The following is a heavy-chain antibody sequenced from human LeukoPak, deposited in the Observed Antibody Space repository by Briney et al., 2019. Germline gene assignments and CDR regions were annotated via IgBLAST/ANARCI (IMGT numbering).Heavy chain of an antibody. CDR3: ARQWSSGWNYFDY. J-gene: IGHJ4*02. V-gene: IGHV4-59*01. D-gene: IGHD6-19*01. Sequence: SETLSLTCTVSGGSTSVYYWSWIRQPPGKGLEWIGYMFYSGSTSYNPSLKSRVTLSVDTSKNQFSLKLSSVTSADTAVYYCARQWSSGWNYFDYWGQGTLVTVSS. CDR2: MFYSGST. CDR1: GGSTSVYY.